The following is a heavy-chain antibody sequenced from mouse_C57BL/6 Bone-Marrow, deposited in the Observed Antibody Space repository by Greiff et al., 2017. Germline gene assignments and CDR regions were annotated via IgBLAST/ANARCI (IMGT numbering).Heavy chain of an antibody. J-gene: IGHJ2*01. V-gene: IGHV5-4*01. Sequence: EVMLVESGGGLVKPGGSLKLSCAASGFTFSSYAMSWVRQTPEKRLEWVATISAGGSYTYYPDNVKGRFTISRDNAKNNLYLQMSHLKSEDTAMYYCARDPHYYGSSWYYCDYWGQGTTLTVSS. CDR1: GFTFSSYA. CDR2: ISAGGSYT. D-gene: IGHD1-1*01. CDR3: ARDPHYYGSSWYYCDY.